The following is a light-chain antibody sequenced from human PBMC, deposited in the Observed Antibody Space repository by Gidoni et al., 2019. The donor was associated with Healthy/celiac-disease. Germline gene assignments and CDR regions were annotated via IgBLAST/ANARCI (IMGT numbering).Light chain of an antibody. CDR3: QQYGSSPRT. J-gene: IGKJ2*01. CDR1: QSLSSSY. V-gene: IGKV3-20*01. Sequence: IVLTQSPGTLSLSPGERATLSCRASQSLSSSYLAWYQQKPGQAPRLLIYGASSRDTGIPDRFSGSGSGTDFTLTITRLEPEDFAVYYCQQYGSSPRTFGQGTKLEIK. CDR2: GAS.